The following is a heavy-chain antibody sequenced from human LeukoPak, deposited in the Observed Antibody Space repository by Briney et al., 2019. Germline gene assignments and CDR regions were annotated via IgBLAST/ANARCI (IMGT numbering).Heavy chain of an antibody. D-gene: IGHD4-17*01. Sequence: GGSLRLSCAASGFTFSSYSMNWVRQAPGKGLEWVSSISSSSSYIYYADSVKGRFTMSRDNAKNSLYLQMNSLRAEDTAVYYCARNSDDYGDYGAEYFQHWGQGTLVTVSS. V-gene: IGHV3-21*03. CDR3: ARNSDDYGDYGAEYFQH. CDR1: GFTFSSYS. CDR2: ISSSSSYI. J-gene: IGHJ1*01.